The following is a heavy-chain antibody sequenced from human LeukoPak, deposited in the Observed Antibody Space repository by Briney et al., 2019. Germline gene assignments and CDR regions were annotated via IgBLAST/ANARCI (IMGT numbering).Heavy chain of an antibody. CDR3: ARERSSGWYLDY. J-gene: IGHJ4*02. Sequence: GGSLRLSCAASGFTFSIYGMHWVRQAPGKGLEWVAVISYDGSNKYYADSVKGRFTISRDNAKNSLYLQMNSLRAEDTAVYYCARERSSGWYLDYWGQGTLVTVSS. V-gene: IGHV3-30*03. CDR2: ISYDGSNK. CDR1: GFTFSIYG. D-gene: IGHD6-19*01.